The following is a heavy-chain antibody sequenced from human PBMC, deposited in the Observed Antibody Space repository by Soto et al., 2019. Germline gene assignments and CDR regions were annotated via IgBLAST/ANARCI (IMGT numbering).Heavy chain of an antibody. J-gene: IGHJ4*02. CDR3: ARSRPFCSGGSCNFDY. D-gene: IGHD2-15*01. CDR2: IYYSGST. V-gene: IGHV4-39*06. CDR1: GGPISSSSYY. Sequence: SETLSLTCTVSGGPISSSSYYWGWIRQPPGKGLEWIGSIYYSGSTYYNPSLKSRVTISVDTSKNQFPLKLSSVTAADTAVYYCARSRPFCSGGSCNFDYWGQGTLVTVSS.